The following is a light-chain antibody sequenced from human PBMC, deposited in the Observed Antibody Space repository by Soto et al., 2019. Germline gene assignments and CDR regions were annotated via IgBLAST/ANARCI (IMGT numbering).Light chain of an antibody. J-gene: IGKJ1*01. CDR1: QSIGIC. CDR3: QQYRDYSWT. V-gene: IGKV1-5*03. CDR2: TAS. Sequence: IQMTQSPSTVSASVGDRVAITCRASQSIGICLAWYQQKPGKAPRFLIYTASTLLGGVPSRFSGSGSGTEFTLTISSLQPDDFATSYCQQYRDYSWTFGQGTKVEIK.